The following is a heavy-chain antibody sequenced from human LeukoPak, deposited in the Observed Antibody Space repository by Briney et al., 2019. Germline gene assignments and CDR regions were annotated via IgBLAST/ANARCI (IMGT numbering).Heavy chain of an antibody. CDR1: GYSFTSYW. J-gene: IGHJ4*02. V-gene: IGHV5-51*01. Sequence: MPGESLKISCKGSGYSFTSYWIGWVRQMPGKGLEWMGIIYPGDSDTRYSPSFQGQVTISADKSISTAYLQWSSLKASDTAMYYCARHGPDYYDSSGYYYYFDYWGQGTLVTVSS. CDR3: ARHGPDYYDSSGYYYYFDY. CDR2: IYPGDSDT. D-gene: IGHD3-22*01.